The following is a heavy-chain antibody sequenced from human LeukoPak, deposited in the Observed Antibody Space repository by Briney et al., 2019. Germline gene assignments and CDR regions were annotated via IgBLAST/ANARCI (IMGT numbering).Heavy chain of an antibody. V-gene: IGHV3-23*01. J-gene: IGHJ3*02. Sequence: PGGSLRLSCAASGFTFSSYAMSWVRQAPGKGLEWVSAISGSGGSTYYADSVKGRFTISRDNSKNTLYLQMNSLRAEDTAVYYCAKDRVTMVRGRYAFDIWGQGTMVTVSS. CDR3: AKDRVTMVRGRYAFDI. CDR2: ISGSGGST. CDR1: GFTFSSYA. D-gene: IGHD3-10*01.